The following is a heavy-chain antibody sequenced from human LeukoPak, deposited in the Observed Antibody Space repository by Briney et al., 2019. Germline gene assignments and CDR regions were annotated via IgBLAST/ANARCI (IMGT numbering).Heavy chain of an antibody. CDR2: FYYSGST. J-gene: IGHJ4*02. D-gene: IGHD3-3*01. V-gene: IGHV4-30-4*08. CDR3: ARGGGRITIFGVVITSGFDY. Sequence: PSQTLSLTCTVSGGSISSGDYSWSWFRQPPVKGLEWIGYFYYSGSTYYNPSLKSRVTISVDTSKNQFSLKLSSVTAADTAVYYCARGGGRITIFGVVITSGFDYWGQGTLVTVSS. CDR1: GGSISSGDYS.